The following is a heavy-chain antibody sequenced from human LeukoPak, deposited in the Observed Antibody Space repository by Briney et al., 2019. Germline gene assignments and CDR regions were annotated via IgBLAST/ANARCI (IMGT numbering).Heavy chain of an antibody. CDR1: GFTFDDYA. Sequence: GRSLRPSCAASGFTFDDYAMHWVRQAPGKGLEWVSGISWNSGSIGYADSVKGRFTISRDNAKNSLYLQMNSLRAEDTALYYCAKDLKFGNPGDAFDIWGQGTMITVSS. D-gene: IGHD3-16*01. J-gene: IGHJ3*02. V-gene: IGHV3-9*01. CDR3: AKDLKFGNPGDAFDI. CDR2: ISWNSGSI.